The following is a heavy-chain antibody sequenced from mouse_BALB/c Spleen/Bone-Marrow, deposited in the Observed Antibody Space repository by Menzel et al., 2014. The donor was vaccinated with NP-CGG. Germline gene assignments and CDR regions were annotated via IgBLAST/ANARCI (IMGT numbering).Heavy chain of an antibody. CDR2: IYPGDGDT. V-gene: IGHV1-80*01. CDR1: GYAFSSYW. Sequence: VQLVESGAERVRPGSSVKISCKASGYAFSSYWMNWVKQRPGQGLEWIGQIYPGDGDTNYNGKFKGKATLTADKSSSTAYMQLSSLTSEDSAVYFCARGPWFAYWGQGTLVTVSA. CDR3: ARGPWFAY. J-gene: IGHJ3*01.